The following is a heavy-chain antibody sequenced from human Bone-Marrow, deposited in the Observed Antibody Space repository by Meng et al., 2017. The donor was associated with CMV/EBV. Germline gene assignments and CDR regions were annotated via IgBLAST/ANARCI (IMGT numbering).Heavy chain of an antibody. Sequence: ASVKVSCKASGYTFTSYYMHWVRQAPGQGLEWMGIINPSGGSTSYAQKFQGRVTMTRDTSTSTVYMELSSLRSEDTAVYYCARESDFWSGSVGYYYGMDVWAQGTTVTVSS. J-gene: IGHJ6*02. CDR1: GYTFTSYY. CDR3: ARESDFWSGSVGYYYGMDV. V-gene: IGHV1-46*01. CDR2: INPSGGST. D-gene: IGHD3-3*01.